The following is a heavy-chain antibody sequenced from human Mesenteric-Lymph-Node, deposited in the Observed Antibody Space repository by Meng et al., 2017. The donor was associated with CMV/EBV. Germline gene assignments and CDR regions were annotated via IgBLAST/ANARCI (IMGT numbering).Heavy chain of an antibody. J-gene: IGHJ4*02. CDR1: GFTFDDYA. CDR2: INWNSAIR. Sequence: LSLTCAASGFTFDDYAMHWVRQAPGKGLEWVSGINWNSAIRAHADSVKGRFTVSRDNAKNSLYLEMNSLRSEDTAVYYCAKIITSCGAACSPDYWGQGSLVTVSS. CDR3: AKIITSCGAACSPDY. V-gene: IGHV3-9*01. D-gene: IGHD2-21*01.